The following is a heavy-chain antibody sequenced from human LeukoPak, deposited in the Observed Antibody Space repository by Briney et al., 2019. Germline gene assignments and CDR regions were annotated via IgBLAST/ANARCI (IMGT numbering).Heavy chain of an antibody. CDR1: GGTSSNYA. V-gene: IGHV1-69*04. CDR2: IIPILGIA. D-gene: IGHD3-22*01. Sequence: SVKVSCKASGGTSSNYAISWVRQAPGQGLEWMGRIIPILGIANYAQKFQGRVTITADKSTSTAYMELSSLRSEDTAVYYCAMTSSGSNYYYYYGMDVWGQGATVTVSS. J-gene: IGHJ6*02. CDR3: AMTSSGSNYYYYYGMDV.